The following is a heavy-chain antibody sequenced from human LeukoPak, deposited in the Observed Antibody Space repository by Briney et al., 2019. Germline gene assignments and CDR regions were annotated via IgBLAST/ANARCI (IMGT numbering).Heavy chain of an antibody. D-gene: IGHD3-16*02. Sequence: SETLSLTCTVSGYSISSGYYWGWIRQPPGKGLEWIGSIYHSGSTYYNPSLKSRVTISVDTSKNQFSLKLSSVTAADTAVYYCARQIMITFGGVIVNENDAFDIWGQGTMVTVSS. CDR3: ARQIMITFGGVIVNENDAFDI. J-gene: IGHJ3*02. V-gene: IGHV4-38-2*02. CDR2: IYHSGST. CDR1: GYSISSGYY.